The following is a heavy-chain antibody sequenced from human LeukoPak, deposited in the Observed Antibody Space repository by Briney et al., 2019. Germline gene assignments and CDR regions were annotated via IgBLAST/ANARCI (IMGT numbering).Heavy chain of an antibody. V-gene: IGHV3-73*01. J-gene: IGHJ6*04. Sequence: GGSLRLSCAASGFTFSGSAMHWVRQASGKGLEWVGRIRSKANSYATAYAASAKGRFTISRDDSKNTAYLQMNSLKTEDTAVYYCTRLWVAAAGTMDVWGKGTTVTVSS. CDR3: TRLWVAAAGTMDV. D-gene: IGHD6-13*01. CDR2: IRSKANSYAT. CDR1: GFTFSGSA.